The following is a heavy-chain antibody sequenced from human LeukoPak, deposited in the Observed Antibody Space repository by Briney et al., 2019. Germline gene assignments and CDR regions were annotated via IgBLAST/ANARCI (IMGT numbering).Heavy chain of an antibody. CDR1: GGSISSSSYY. CDR3: AGPYNNYYGSGSYYLDY. D-gene: IGHD3-10*01. CDR2: IYYSGST. J-gene: IGHJ4*02. Sequence: SETLSLTCTVSGGSISSSSYYWGWIRQPPGKGLEWIGSIYYSGSTYYNPSLKSRVAISVDTSKNQFSLKLSSVTAADTAVYYCAGPYNNYYGSGSYYLDYWGQGTLVTVSS. V-gene: IGHV4-39*01.